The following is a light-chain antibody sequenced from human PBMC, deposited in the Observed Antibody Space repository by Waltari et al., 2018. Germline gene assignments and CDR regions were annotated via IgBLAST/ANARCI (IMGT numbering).Light chain of an antibody. CDR2: KAS. J-gene: IGKJ4*01. CDR3: QEYDSLPVT. V-gene: IGKV1-5*03. Sequence: TCRTSQSVKNNLDWYQQKQGKAPKVLIHKASRLEGGVPSRFSGSGYGTEFTLTISSLQPDDFATYYCQEYDSLPVTFGGGTRVEIK. CDR1: QSVKNN.